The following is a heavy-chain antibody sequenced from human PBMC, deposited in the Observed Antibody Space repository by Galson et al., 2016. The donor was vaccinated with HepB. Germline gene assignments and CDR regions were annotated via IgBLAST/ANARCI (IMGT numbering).Heavy chain of an antibody. Sequence: SLRLSCAASGFTFSSYAMNWVRQAPGKGLEWVSTISGSGTTSYAYSMKGRFTISRDNSKNTLFLQMNSLRVEDMAVYYCAKGSDYYGWGSYPYYFDYWGQGTLVTVSS. V-gene: IGHV3-23*01. CDR3: AKGSDYYGWGSYPYYFDY. CDR2: ISGSGTT. D-gene: IGHD3-10*01. CDR1: GFTFSSYA. J-gene: IGHJ4*02.